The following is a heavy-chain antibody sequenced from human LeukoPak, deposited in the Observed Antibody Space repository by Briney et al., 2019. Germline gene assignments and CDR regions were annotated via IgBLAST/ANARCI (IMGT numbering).Heavy chain of an antibody. D-gene: IGHD6-13*01. CDR2: IIPIFGTA. CDR1: GGTFSSYA. J-gene: IGHJ4*02. V-gene: IGHV1-69*06. CDR3: AKGAGAAAGIRTELDY. Sequence: ASVKVSCKASGGTFSSYAISWVRQAPGQGLEWMGGIIPIFGTANYAQKFQGRVTITADKSTSTAYMELSSLRAEDTALYYCAKGAGAAAGIRTELDYWGQGTLVTVSS.